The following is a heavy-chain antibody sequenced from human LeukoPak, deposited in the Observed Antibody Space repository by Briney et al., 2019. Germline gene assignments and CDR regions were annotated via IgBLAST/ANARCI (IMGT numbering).Heavy chain of an antibody. Sequence: GESLKISCKGSGYSFTSYWIGWVRQIPGKGVEWMGIIYPGDSDARYSPSFQGQVTISADKSISTAYLQWSSLKASDTAMYYCARGAFNYDFWSGYPEGDYFDYWGQGTLVTVSS. CDR3: ARGAFNYDFWSGYPEGDYFDY. CDR2: IYPGDSDA. CDR1: GYSFTSYW. D-gene: IGHD3-3*01. J-gene: IGHJ4*02. V-gene: IGHV5-51*01.